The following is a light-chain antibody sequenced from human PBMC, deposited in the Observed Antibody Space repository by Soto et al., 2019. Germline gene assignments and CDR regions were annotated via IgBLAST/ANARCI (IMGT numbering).Light chain of an antibody. CDR2: EVS. J-gene: IGLJ1*01. V-gene: IGLV2-23*02. CDR1: SSDVGSYNL. Sequence: QSVLTQPASLSGSPGQSITISCTGTSSDVGSYNLVSWYQHHPGKAPKLMIYEVSKRPSGVSNRLSGSKSGNTASLTISWLQAEDEADYYCCSYAGSSPSVCGTRTKVTVL. CDR3: CSYAGSSPSV.